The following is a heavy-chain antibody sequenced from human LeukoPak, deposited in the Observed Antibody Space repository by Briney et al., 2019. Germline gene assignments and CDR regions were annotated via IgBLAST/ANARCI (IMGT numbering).Heavy chain of an antibody. D-gene: IGHD6-19*01. CDR2: IYYSAST. V-gene: IGHV4-39*01. CDR1: GGSISSSSYY. J-gene: IGHJ3*02. CDR3: ARHSDSSGWVNDAFDI. Sequence: PSETLSLTCTVSGGSISSSSYYWGWIRQPPGKGLEWIGSIYYSASTYYHPSLKSRVTISVDTSKNQFSLKLSSVTAADTAVYYCARHSDSSGWVNDAFDIWGQGTMVTVSS.